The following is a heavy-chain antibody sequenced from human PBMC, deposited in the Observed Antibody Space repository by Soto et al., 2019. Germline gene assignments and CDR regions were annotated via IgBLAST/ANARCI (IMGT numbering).Heavy chain of an antibody. V-gene: IGHV3-74*01. D-gene: IGHD6-19*01. J-gene: IGHJ3*01. CDR3: ATGGAVAGLRNALDF. CDR2: INSDGSIA. CDR1: GFTFSSYW. Sequence: GGSLRLSCVASGFTFSSYWMHWVRQAPGKGLVWVSRINSDGSIASYADSVKGRFTISRDNAKNTLYLQMDSLRAEDTAVFYCATGGAVAGLRNALDFWGQGTMVTVSS.